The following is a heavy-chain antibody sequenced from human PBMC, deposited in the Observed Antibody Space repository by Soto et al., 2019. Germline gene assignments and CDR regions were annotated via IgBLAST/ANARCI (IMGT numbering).Heavy chain of an antibody. V-gene: IGHV3-30*18. Sequence: QVQLVESGGGVVQPGRSLRLSCAASGFTFSSYGMHWVRQAPGKGLEWVAVISYDGSNKYYADSVKGRFTISRDNSKNTLYLQMNGLRAEDTAVYYCAKEALGVLGTWGQGTLVTVSS. D-gene: IGHD1-26*01. CDR3: AKEALGVLGT. CDR2: ISYDGSNK. J-gene: IGHJ4*02. CDR1: GFTFSSYG.